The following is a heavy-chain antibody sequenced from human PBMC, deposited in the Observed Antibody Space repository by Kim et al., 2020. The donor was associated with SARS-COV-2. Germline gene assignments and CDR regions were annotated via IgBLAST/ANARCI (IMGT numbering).Heavy chain of an antibody. CDR2: ISSSSSYI. CDR3: ARVPGEYYYYGMDV. D-gene: IGHD2-21*01. J-gene: IGHJ6*02. Sequence: GGSLRLSCAASGFTFSSYSMNWVRQAPGKGLEWVSSISSSSSYIYYVDSVKGRFTISRDNAKNSLYLQMNSLRAEDTAVYYCARVPGEYYYYGMDVWGQGTTVTVSS. CDR1: GFTFSSYS. V-gene: IGHV3-21*01.